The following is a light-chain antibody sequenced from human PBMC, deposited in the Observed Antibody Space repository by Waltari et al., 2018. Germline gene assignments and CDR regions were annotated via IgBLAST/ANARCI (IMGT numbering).Light chain of an antibody. CDR1: QTIGHY. V-gene: IGKV1-39*01. Sequence: DIQMTQSPSSLSAFVGDGVTITCRASQTIGHYLNWFQQRPGKAPKLLIYATSDLQSGVPSRFSGSGSVTDFTLTISSLQPEDSATYYCQQTFSAFRTFGGGTKGEIK. CDR3: QQTFSAFRT. J-gene: IGKJ4*01. CDR2: ATS.